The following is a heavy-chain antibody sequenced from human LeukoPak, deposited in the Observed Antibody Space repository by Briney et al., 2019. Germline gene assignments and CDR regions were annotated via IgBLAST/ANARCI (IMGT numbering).Heavy chain of an antibody. V-gene: IGHV3-23*01. CDR2: ISGSGGST. Sequence: GGSLRLSCAASGFTFSSYAMSWVRQAPGKGLEWVSAISGSGGSTYYADSVKGRFTISRDTSKNTLYLQMNSLRSEDTAVYYCAKGSSGWYYYGMDVWGQGTTVTVSS. CDR1: GFTFSSYA. D-gene: IGHD6-19*01. CDR3: AKGSSGWYYYGMDV. J-gene: IGHJ6*02.